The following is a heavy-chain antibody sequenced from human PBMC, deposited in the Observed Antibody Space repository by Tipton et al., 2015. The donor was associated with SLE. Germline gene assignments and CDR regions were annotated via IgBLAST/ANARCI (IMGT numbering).Heavy chain of an antibody. CDR1: GFTFSNAW. J-gene: IGHJ4*02. Sequence: SLRLSCAASGFTFSNAWMNWVRQASGKGLEWVGRIRSKANSYATAYAASVKGRFTISRDDSKNTAYLQMNSLKTEDTAVYYCTSGYGDSSSPGGYWGQGTLVTVSS. V-gene: IGHV3-73*01. CDR2: IRSKANSYAT. CDR3: TSGYGDSSSPGGY. D-gene: IGHD6-13*01.